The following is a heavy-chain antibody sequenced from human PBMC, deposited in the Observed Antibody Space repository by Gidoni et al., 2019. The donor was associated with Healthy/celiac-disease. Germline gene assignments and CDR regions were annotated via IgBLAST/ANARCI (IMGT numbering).Heavy chain of an antibody. Sequence: QVQLQQWGAGLLKPSETLSLTCAVSGGSFSGYYWSWIRQPPGKGLEWIGEINHSGSTNYNPSLKSRVTISVDTSKNQFSLKLSSVTAADTAVYYCARLRSYDFWSGYFRGDYFDYWGQGTLVTVSS. CDR3: ARLRSYDFWSGYFRGDYFDY. D-gene: IGHD3-3*01. CDR2: INHSGST. CDR1: GGSFSGYY. V-gene: IGHV4-34*01. J-gene: IGHJ4*02.